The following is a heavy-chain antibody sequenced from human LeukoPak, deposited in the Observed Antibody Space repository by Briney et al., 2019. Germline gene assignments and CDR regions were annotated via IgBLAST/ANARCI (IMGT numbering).Heavy chain of an antibody. V-gene: IGHV3-15*01. J-gene: IGHJ4*02. CDR1: GFTFSSYE. CDR2: IKSKTDGGTT. D-gene: IGHD2-15*01. CDR3: TTDRWKLHRFDY. Sequence: GGSLRLSCAASGFTFSSYEMNWVRQAPGKGLEWGGRIKSKTDGGTTDYAAPVKGRFTISRDDSKNTLYLQMNSLKTEDTAVYYCTTDRWKLHRFDYWGQGTLVTVSS.